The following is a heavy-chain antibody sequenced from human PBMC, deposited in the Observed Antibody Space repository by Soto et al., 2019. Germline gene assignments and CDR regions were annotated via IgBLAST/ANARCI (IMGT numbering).Heavy chain of an antibody. CDR3: ATGSFTSTGGRIGYHYNAMDV. CDR2: IIPIFGPA. Sequence: SVKVSCKSSGGTFSSHSINWVRQAPGQGLEWMGGIIPIFGPANFAKKFQGRVTITADESTTTAYMELSSLTSEDTAVYYCATGSFTSTGGRIGYHYNAMDVWGQGTTVTASS. D-gene: IGHD1-1*01. J-gene: IGHJ6*02. V-gene: IGHV1-69*13. CDR1: GGTFSSHS.